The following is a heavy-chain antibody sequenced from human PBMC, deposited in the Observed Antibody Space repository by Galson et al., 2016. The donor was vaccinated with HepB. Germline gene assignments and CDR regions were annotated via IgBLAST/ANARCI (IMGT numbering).Heavy chain of an antibody. CDR3: AKCPPGTRGSLDS. V-gene: IGHV3-23*01. Sequence: SLRLSCAGSGFTFNSYAMNWVRQAPGKGLEWISLISDNGHATYYADPVRGRFSIARDNSKNTLYLQMNGLRADDTAVYYCAKCPPGTRGSLDSWGQGTPVTVSS. CDR2: ISDNGHAT. J-gene: IGHJ4*02. D-gene: IGHD1-14*01. CDR1: GFTFNSYA.